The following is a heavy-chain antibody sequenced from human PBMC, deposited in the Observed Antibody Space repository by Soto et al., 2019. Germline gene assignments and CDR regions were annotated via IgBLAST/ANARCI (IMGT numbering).Heavy chain of an antibody. CDR1: GFTLSGYA. V-gene: IGHV3-64*01. CDR2: ISSNGVGT. D-gene: IGHD6-13*01. Sequence: EVQLAESGGGLAQPGGSLRLSCAASGFTLSGYAMDWVRQARGKGLEYVSGISSNGVGTYYANSVQGRFTISRDNSKNTVYLQMGSLRPEDMAVYYCARRAGPDFYYMDVWGKGTTVTVSS. CDR3: ARRAGPDFYYMDV. J-gene: IGHJ6*03.